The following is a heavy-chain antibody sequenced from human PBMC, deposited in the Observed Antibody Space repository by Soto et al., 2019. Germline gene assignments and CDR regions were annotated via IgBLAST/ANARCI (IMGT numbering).Heavy chain of an antibody. J-gene: IGHJ6*02. Sequence: QVQLVQSGAEVKKPGASVKVSCKASGYTFTSYGIIWVRQAPGQGLEWMGWISAYNGNTNYAQKLQGRVTMTTDTSTSTAYMELRSLRSDDTAVYYCARDLYYDSSSPKNYYYGMDVWGQGTTVTVSS. CDR2: ISAYNGNT. V-gene: IGHV1-18*04. CDR3: ARDLYYDSSSPKNYYYGMDV. CDR1: GYTFTSYG. D-gene: IGHD3-22*01.